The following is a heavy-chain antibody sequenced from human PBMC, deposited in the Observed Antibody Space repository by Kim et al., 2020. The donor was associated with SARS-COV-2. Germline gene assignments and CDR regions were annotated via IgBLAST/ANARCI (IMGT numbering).Heavy chain of an antibody. D-gene: IGHD4-4*01. J-gene: IGHJ4*01. CDR3: AREIYSNYAYHLDY. Sequence: SETLSLTCTVSDGSVSSGSYYWSWIRQPPGKGLEWIGYIYYSGSTNYNPSLKSRVTISVDTSKNQFSLKLSSVTAADTAVYYCAREIYSNYAYHLDYWG. V-gene: IGHV4-61*01. CDR1: DGSVSSGSYY. CDR2: IYYSGST.